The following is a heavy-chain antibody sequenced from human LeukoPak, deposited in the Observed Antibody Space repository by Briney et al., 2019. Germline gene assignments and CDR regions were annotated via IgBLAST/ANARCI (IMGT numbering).Heavy chain of an antibody. J-gene: IGHJ4*02. D-gene: IGHD3-10*01. CDR2: MNPNSGNT. Sequence: GASVKVSCKASGYTFTSYDINWVRQATGQGLEWMGWMNPNSGNTGYAQKFQGRVTMTRNTSISTAYMELSSLRSEDTAVYYCAKRLSGSGSYSFDYWGRGTLVTVSS. CDR1: GYTFTSYD. V-gene: IGHV1-8*01. CDR3: AKRLSGSGSYSFDY.